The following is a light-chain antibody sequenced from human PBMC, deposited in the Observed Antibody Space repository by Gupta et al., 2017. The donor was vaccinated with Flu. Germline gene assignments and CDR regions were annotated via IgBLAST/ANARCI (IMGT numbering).Light chain of an antibody. V-gene: IGKV1-5*03. CDR3: QEYKRFSAWA. CDR1: QTIATW. J-gene: IGKJ1*01. Sequence: DIQMTQSPSNLSVSVGDRVTISCRASQTIATWLAWYQQKPGEAPKLLIYKASTLVSGVPQRFGGSGYGTEFTLTISSRQPADCATYYCQEYKRFSAWAFGQGTRVEI. CDR2: KAS.